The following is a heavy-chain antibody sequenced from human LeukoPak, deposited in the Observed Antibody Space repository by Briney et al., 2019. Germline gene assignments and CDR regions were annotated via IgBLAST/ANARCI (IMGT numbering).Heavy chain of an antibody. D-gene: IGHD3-9*01. CDR3: TRDLMDYDVSTGLHHYYMDV. V-gene: IGHV3-74*01. Sequence: GGSLRLSCVASGFTFSSYWMHWVRQDPGKGLVWVSRINGDGRNINYADSVRGRFTISRDNAKNTLFLQMNTLRVEDTAVYYCTRDLMDYDVSTGLHHYYMDVWGQGTTVTVSS. J-gene: IGHJ6*02. CDR1: GFTFSSYW. CDR2: INGDGRNI.